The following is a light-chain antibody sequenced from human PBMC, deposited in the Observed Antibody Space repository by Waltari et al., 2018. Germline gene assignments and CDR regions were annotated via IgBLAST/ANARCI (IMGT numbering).Light chain of an antibody. CDR1: SSDVGSYNL. CDR2: EVS. CDR3: CSYAGSSIPYV. V-gene: IGLV2-23*02. Sequence: QSALTQPASVSGSPGQSITISCTGTSSDVGSYNLVSWYQQHPGKAPKLMIYEVSKRASGVSNRFSGSKSGNTASLTISGLQAEDEADYYCCSYAGSSIPYVFGTGTKVTVL. J-gene: IGLJ1*01.